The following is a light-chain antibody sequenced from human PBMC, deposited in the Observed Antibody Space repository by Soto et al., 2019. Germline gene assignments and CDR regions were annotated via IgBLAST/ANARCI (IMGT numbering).Light chain of an antibody. V-gene: IGKV1-8*01. CDR1: QGISSY. J-gene: IGKJ1*01. Sequence: AMLMPPSPSSLSSSTLYRVTITFLASQGISSYLAWYQQKPGKAPKLLIYAASTLQSGVPSRFSGSGSGTDFTLTISSLQPEDSATYYCLQDYNYPRTFGQGTKVDI. CDR3: LQDYNYPRT. CDR2: AAS.